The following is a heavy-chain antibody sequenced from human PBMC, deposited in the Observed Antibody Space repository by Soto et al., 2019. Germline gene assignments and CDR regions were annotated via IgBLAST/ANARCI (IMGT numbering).Heavy chain of an antibody. J-gene: IGHJ4*02. CDR2: IYYSGST. CDR3: ARHGSAVTTGFDY. V-gene: IGHV4-39*01. Sequence: PSETLSLTCTVSGGSISSGGYYWSWIRQPPGKGLEWIGSIYYSGSTYYNPSLKSRVTISVDTSKNQFSLKLSSVTAADTAVYYCARHGSAVTTGFDYWGQGTLVTVSS. CDR1: GGSISSGGYY. D-gene: IGHD4-17*01.